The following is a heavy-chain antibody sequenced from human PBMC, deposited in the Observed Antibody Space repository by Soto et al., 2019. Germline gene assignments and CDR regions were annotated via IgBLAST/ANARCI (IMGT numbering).Heavy chain of an antibody. D-gene: IGHD3-3*01. Sequence: VKVSCKASGYTFTSYGISWVRQAPGQGLEWMGWISAYNGNTNYAQKLQGRVTMTTDTSTSTAYMELRSLRSDDTAVYYCARALDYDFWSGYYYFDYWGQGTLVTVSS. CDR2: ISAYNGNT. CDR1: GYTFTSYG. J-gene: IGHJ4*02. V-gene: IGHV1-18*01. CDR3: ARALDYDFWSGYYYFDY.